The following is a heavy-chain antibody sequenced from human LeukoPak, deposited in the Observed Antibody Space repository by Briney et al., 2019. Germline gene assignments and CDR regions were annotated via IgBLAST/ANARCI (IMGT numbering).Heavy chain of an antibody. J-gene: IGHJ3*02. D-gene: IGHD1-26*01. V-gene: IGHV4-59*01. CDR3: ARLKGSGSYVIPHDAFDI. Sequence: PSETLSLTCTVSGGSIRSYYWSWIRQPPGKGLEWIGYIFYSGGANYNPSLKSRVTISVDTSKNQFPLKLTSVTAADTAVYYCARLKGSGSYVIPHDAFDIWGQGTMVTVSS. CDR2: IFYSGGA. CDR1: GGSIRSYY.